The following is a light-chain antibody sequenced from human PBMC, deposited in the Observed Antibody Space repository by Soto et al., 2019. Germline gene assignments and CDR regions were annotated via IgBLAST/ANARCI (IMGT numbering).Light chain of an antibody. V-gene: IGLV2-23*02. Sequence: QSALTQPASLSGSPGQSITISCTGTSSDIGSYHLVSWYQHQSGNAPKLIIYKVSQWPSGVSDRFSASKSGNTASLTISGLQAEDDADYSSCSYAESKSGYVFRTGTKVPVL. J-gene: IGLJ1*01. CDR3: CSYAESKSGYV. CDR2: KVS. CDR1: SSDIGSYHL.